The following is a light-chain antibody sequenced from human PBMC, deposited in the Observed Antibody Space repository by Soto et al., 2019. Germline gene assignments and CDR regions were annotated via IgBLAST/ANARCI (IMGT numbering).Light chain of an antibody. CDR2: TAS. CDR3: QQYDSYWWT. Sequence: DIQMTQSPSTLSSSVGDRVAITCRASQSISTWLAWYQQKPGKAPKLLIYTASTLESGVPSRFSGSGSGTEFTLTISSLQPDDFATYYCQQYDSYWWTFGQGTKVEIK. CDR1: QSISTW. J-gene: IGKJ1*01. V-gene: IGKV1-5*03.